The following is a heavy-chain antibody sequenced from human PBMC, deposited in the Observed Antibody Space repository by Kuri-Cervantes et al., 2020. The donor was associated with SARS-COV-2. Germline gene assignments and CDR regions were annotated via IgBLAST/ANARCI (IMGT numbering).Heavy chain of an antibody. CDR2: ISAYNGNT. V-gene: IGHV1-18*01. J-gene: IGHJ4*02. Sequence: ASVKVSCKASGYTFTSYGISWVRQAPGQGLEWMGWISAYNGNTNYAQKFQGRVTITADESTSTAYMELSSLRSEDTAVYYCARDGGLERRGIAAAGIGYFDYWGQGTLVTVSS. CDR1: GYTFTSYG. CDR3: ARDGGLERRGIAAAGIGYFDY. D-gene: IGHD6-13*01.